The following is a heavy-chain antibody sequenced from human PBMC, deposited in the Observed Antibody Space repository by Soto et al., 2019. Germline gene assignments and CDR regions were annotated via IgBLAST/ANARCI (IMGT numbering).Heavy chain of an antibody. Sequence: GGSLRLSCAASGFTFSSYAMSWVRQAPGKGLEWVSAISGSGGSTYYADSVKGRFTISRDNSKNTLYLQMNSLRAEDTAVYYCAKGSLSGITMVRAYYFDYWGQGALVTVSS. J-gene: IGHJ4*02. D-gene: IGHD3-10*01. V-gene: IGHV3-23*01. CDR1: GFTFSSYA. CDR3: AKGSLSGITMVRAYYFDY. CDR2: ISGSGGST.